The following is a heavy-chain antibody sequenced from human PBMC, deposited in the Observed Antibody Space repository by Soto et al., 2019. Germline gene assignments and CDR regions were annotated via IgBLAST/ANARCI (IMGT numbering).Heavy chain of an antibody. D-gene: IGHD4-4*01. CDR2: FDPEDGET. CDR1: GYTLSELS. V-gene: IGHV1-24*01. CDR3: ARVSHSKYPALDY. Sequence: ASVKVSCKVSGYTLSELSIHWVRQAPGKGLEWMGGFDPEDGETNYAQKFQGRVTMTEDTSTDTAYMELSSLRSEDTAVYYCARVSHSKYPALDYWGQGTLVTVSS. J-gene: IGHJ4*02.